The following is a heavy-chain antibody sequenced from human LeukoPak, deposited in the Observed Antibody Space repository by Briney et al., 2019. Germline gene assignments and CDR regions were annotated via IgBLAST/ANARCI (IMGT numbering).Heavy chain of an antibody. D-gene: IGHD1-26*01. J-gene: IGHJ4*02. V-gene: IGHV4-59*01. CDR2: IFYSGST. CDR3: ARGLWELQGHYFDY. Sequence: SETLSLTCTVSGGSISSYYWSWIRQPPGKGLEWIGYIFYSGSTNYNPSLKSRVTISVDTSKNQFSLKLNSVTPADTAVYYCARGLWELQGHYFDYWGQGTLVTVSS. CDR1: GGSISSYY.